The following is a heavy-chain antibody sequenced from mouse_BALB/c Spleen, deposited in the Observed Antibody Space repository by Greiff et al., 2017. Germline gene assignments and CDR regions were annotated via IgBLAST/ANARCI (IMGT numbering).Heavy chain of an antibody. CDR1: GYTFTSYW. Sequence: QVQLKESGAELARPGASVKLSCKASGYTFTSYWMQWVKQRPGQGLEWIGAIYPGDGDTRYTQKFKGKATLTADKSSSTAYMQLSSLASEDSAVYYCASGIYYDYDNAMDYWGQGTSVTVSS. CDR3: ASGIYYDYDNAMDY. D-gene: IGHD2-4*01. V-gene: IGHV1-87*01. J-gene: IGHJ4*01. CDR2: IYPGDGDT.